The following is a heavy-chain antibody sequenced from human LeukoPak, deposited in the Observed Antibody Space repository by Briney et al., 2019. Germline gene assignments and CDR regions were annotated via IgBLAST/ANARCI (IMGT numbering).Heavy chain of an antibody. CDR3: ARDFTPDEDSYYFDY. Sequence: GASVKVSCKASGYTFISYGINWVRQAPGQGLEWMGWISTYSGNTNYAQKLQGRVTMTTDTPTSTAYMELRSPRSDDTAVYYCARDFTPDEDSYYFDYWGQGTLVTVSS. CDR1: GYTFISYG. D-gene: IGHD2-15*01. V-gene: IGHV1-18*01. CDR2: ISTYSGNT. J-gene: IGHJ4*02.